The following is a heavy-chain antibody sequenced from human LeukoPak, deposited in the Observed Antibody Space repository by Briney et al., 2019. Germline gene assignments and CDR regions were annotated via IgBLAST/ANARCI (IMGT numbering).Heavy chain of an antibody. CDR1: GFTFSSYA. V-gene: IGHV3-64*01. D-gene: IGHD3-10*01. J-gene: IGHJ6*03. CDR3: ARAALPTVWFGGLIPYYYYMDV. Sequence: PGGSLRLSCAASGFTFSSYAMHWVRQAPGKGLEYVSAISSNGGSTYYANSVKGRFTISRDNSKNTLYLQMGSLRAEDMAVYYCARAALPTVWFGGLIPYYYYMDVWGKGTTVTVSS. CDR2: ISSNGGST.